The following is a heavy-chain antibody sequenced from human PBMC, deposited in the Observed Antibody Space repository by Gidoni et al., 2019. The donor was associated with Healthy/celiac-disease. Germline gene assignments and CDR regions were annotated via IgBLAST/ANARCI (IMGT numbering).Heavy chain of an antibody. D-gene: IGHD3-22*01. CDR2: IKSKTDGGTT. Sequence: EVQLVESGGGLVKPGGSLRLSCAASGFTFSNAWMSWVRQAPGEGLEWVGRIKSKTDGGTTDYAAPVKGRFTISRDDSKNTLYLQMNSLKTEDTAVYYCTTLQELREYYYDSSGYIVPPPSSNYWGQGTLVTVSS. CDR3: TTLQELREYYYDSSGYIVPPPSSNY. CDR1: GFTFSNAW. V-gene: IGHV3-15*01. J-gene: IGHJ4*02.